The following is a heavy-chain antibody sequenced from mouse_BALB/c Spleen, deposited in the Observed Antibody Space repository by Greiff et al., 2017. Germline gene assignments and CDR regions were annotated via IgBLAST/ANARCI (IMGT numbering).Heavy chain of an antibody. CDR2: IDPENGNT. D-gene: IGHD2-1*01. CDR3: ARGDYGNPPWFAY. J-gene: IGHJ3*01. CDR1: GFTIKDYY. Sequence: EVQLQQSGAELVRPGALVKLSCTASGFTIKDYYMHWVKQRPEQGLEWIGWIDPENGNTIYDPKFQGKASITADTSSNTAYLQLSSLTSEDTAVYYCARGDYGNPPWFAYWGQGTLVTVSA. V-gene: IGHV14-1*02.